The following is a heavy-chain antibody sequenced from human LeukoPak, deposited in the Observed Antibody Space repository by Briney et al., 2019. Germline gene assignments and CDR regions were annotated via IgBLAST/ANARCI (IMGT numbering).Heavy chain of an antibody. Sequence: SETLSLTCTVSGGSMSNYYWSWIRQPAGRGLEWIGRIYNSGSTNYNPSLKSRVTMSLDTPKNQFSLKLSSVTAADTAVYYCARDHDTSGWYKWFDPWGQGTLVTVSS. CDR1: GGSMSNYY. J-gene: IGHJ5*02. CDR2: IYNSGST. V-gene: IGHV4-4*07. CDR3: ARDHDTSGWYKWFDP. D-gene: IGHD6-19*01.